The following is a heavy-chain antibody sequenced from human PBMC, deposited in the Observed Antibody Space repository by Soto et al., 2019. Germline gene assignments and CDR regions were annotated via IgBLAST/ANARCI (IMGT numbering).Heavy chain of an antibody. J-gene: IGHJ4*02. CDR3: ARVGYSYKLTNYFDY. V-gene: IGHV1-69*01. CDR1: GGTFSSYA. D-gene: IGHD5-18*01. CDR2: IIPIFGTA. Sequence: QVQLVQSGAEVKKPGSSVKVSCKASGGTFSSYAISWVRQAPRQGLEWMGGIIPIFGTANYAQKFQGRVTITADESTSTAYMELSSLRSEDTAVYYCARVGYSYKLTNYFDYWGQGTLVTVSS.